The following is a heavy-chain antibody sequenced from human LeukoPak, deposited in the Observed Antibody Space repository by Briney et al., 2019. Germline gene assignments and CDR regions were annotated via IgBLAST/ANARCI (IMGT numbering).Heavy chain of an antibody. D-gene: IGHD2/OR15-2a*01. Sequence: GGSLRLSCAASGFTFSSYSMNWVRQAPGKGLEWVSYISSSSSTIYYADSVKGRFTISRDNAKNSLYLQMNSLRAEDTAVYYCARDPIRPYFSWRDAFDIWGQGTMVTVSS. J-gene: IGHJ3*02. CDR1: GFTFSSYS. V-gene: IGHV3-48*01. CDR2: ISSSSSTI. CDR3: ARDPIRPYFSWRDAFDI.